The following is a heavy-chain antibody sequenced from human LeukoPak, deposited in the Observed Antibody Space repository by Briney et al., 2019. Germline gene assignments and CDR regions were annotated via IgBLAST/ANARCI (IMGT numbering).Heavy chain of an antibody. V-gene: IGHV4-4*07. CDR1: GGSISSYY. CDR2: IYTSGST. Sequence: PSETLSLTCTVSGGSISSYYWSWIRQPAGKGLEWIGRIYTSGSTNYNPSLKSRVTMSVDTSKNQFSLKLSSVTAADTAVYYCARGMELGYQLPTDDTFDIWGQGTMVTVSS. CDR3: ARGMELGYQLPTDDTFDI. D-gene: IGHD2-2*01. J-gene: IGHJ3*02.